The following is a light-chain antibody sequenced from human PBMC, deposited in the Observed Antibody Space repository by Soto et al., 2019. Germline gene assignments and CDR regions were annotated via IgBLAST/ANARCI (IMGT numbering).Light chain of an antibody. V-gene: IGKV1-5*03. J-gene: IGKJ2*01. CDR3: QQYNSYPYT. CDR2: KSF. Sequence: DVQMTQSPSTLSASVGDSVTITCRTIQSLSNWLAWYQQKPGKAPKLLIYKSFSLESGVPSRFSGSGSGTEFTLTISSLQPDDYATYYCQQYNSYPYTFGQGTKVDIK. CDR1: QSLSNW.